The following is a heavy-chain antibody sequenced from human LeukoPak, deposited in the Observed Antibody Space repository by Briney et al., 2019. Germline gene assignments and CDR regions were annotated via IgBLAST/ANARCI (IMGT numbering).Heavy chain of an antibody. CDR3: VKGSDSRLHTNCFDP. V-gene: IGHV3-9*03. D-gene: IGHD6-13*01. CDR1: GFTFDDYA. Sequence: GRSLRLSCAASGFTFDDYAMLWVRQAPGKGLECVSGISWNSGNIAYADSVKGRFTISRDNAKNSLYLQMYSLRAEDMALYYCVKGSDSRLHTNCFDPWGQGTLVTVSS. CDR2: ISWNSGNI. J-gene: IGHJ5*02.